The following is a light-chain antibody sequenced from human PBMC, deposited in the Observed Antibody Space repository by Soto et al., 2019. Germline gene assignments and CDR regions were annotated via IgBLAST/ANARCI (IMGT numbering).Light chain of an antibody. J-gene: IGKJ1*01. CDR2: GAS. CDR3: QQGFSTPWT. Sequence: DIHMTQSPASLSASVGDRVTITCRASQTISRFLNWYQHKPGKAPKLLIYGASSLQSGVPSRFSGSGSGTDFTLNISSLQTEDLATYSCQQGFSTPWTFGQGTKVELK. V-gene: IGKV1-39*01. CDR1: QTISRF.